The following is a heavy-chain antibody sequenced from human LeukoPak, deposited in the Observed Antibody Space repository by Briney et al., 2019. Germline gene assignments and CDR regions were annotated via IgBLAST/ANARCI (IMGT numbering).Heavy chain of an antibody. D-gene: IGHD3-3*01. CDR2: NYQSGSP. V-gene: IGHV4-30-2*01. CDR1: GGSISSGDYS. J-gene: IGHJ4*02. CDR3: AREVRTIFGVVILYYFDY. Sequence: PSQTLSLTCAVSGGSISSGDYSWSWIRQPPGKGLEWIGYNYQSGSPYYNPSLKSRVTISVDRSKNQFSLKVSSVTAADTAVYYCAREVRTIFGVVILYYFDYWGQGTLVTVSS.